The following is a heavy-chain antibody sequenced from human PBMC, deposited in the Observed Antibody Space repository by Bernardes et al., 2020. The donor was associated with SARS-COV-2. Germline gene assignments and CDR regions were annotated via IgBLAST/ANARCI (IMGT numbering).Heavy chain of an antibody. CDR2: IWYDGSNK. V-gene: IGHV3-33*01. D-gene: IGHD6-13*01. CDR1: GFTFSSYG. J-gene: IGHJ6*02. CDR3: ARTGIAAAGGYYYGMDV. Sequence: GGSLRLSCAASGFTFSSYGMHWVRQAPGKGLEWVAVIWYDGSNKYYADSVKGRFTISRDNSKNTLYLQMNSLRAEDTAVYYCARTGIAAAGGYYYGMDVWGQGTTVTVSS.